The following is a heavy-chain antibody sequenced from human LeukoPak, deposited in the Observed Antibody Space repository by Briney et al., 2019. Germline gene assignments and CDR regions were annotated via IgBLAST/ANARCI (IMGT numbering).Heavy chain of an antibody. CDR2: INWNGGST. Sequence: GGYLRLSCAASGFTFDDYGMSWVRQAPGKGLEWVSGINWNGGSTGYADSVKGRFTISRDNAKNSLYLQMNSLRAEDTALYHCARQKHYYGSGSYENYYYYYMDVWGKGTTVTISS. CDR1: GFTFDDYG. V-gene: IGHV3-20*01. D-gene: IGHD3-10*01. CDR3: ARQKHYYGSGSYENYYYYYMDV. J-gene: IGHJ6*03.